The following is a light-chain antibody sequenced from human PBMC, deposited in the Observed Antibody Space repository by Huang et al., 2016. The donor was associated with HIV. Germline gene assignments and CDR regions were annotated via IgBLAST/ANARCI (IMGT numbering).Light chain of an antibody. V-gene: IGKV3-20*01. Sequence: VVMTQSPGTLSLSPGERASLSCRASKAASSDFLAWYQHKPGQAPRLLISGPSNRATGVPDRFSVSWSGTDFTLIIDRLEPEDFALYYCQQFGYSPFTFGGG. J-gene: IGKJ4*01. CDR1: KAASSDF. CDR3: QQFGYSPFT. CDR2: GPS.